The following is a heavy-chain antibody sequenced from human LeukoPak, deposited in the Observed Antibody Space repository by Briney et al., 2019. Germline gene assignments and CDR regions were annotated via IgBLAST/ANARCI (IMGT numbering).Heavy chain of an antibody. CDR3: AKGHGDSSGYYYFDS. D-gene: IGHD3-22*01. Sequence: PGGSLRLSCAASGFNFNNCDMNWVRQAPGKGPEWVSYITLSSSTTYYADSVKGRFTISRDNAKKSLYLQMNSLRVEDTAVYYCAKGHGDSSGYYYFDSWGQGTLVTVSS. CDR1: GFNFNNCD. CDR2: ITLSSSTT. J-gene: IGHJ4*02. V-gene: IGHV3-48*01.